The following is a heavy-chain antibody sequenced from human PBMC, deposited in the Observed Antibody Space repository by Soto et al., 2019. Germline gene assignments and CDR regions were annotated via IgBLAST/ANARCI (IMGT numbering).Heavy chain of an antibody. D-gene: IGHD5-18*01. CDR2: IIPIFGSA. V-gene: IGHV1-69*06. CDR1: RGIFSSYT. J-gene: IGHJ6*04. Sequence: QVQLLQSGAEVKEPGSSVKVSCTASRGIFSSYTINWVRQAPGRGLEWLGWIIPIFGSARYVQKLQGRVTITADKSTSTVYMELSSLRSEDTAFYYWARVSNTGMVNSLYSAMDVGAKGPTVTFSS. CDR3: ARVSNTGMVNSLYSAMDV.